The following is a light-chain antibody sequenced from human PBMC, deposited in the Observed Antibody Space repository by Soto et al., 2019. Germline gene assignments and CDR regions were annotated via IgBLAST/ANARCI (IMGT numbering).Light chain of an antibody. CDR2: EVT. Sequence: QSALTQPASVSGSPGQSITISCTGTSSDVGAYNFVSWYQFHPGRAPKLIIYEVTIRPSGVSNRFSGSKSGNTASLTISGLQAEDEADYYCSSYTTSAPYVFGSGTKETVL. J-gene: IGLJ1*01. CDR1: SSDVGAYNF. CDR3: SSYTTSAPYV. V-gene: IGLV2-14*01.